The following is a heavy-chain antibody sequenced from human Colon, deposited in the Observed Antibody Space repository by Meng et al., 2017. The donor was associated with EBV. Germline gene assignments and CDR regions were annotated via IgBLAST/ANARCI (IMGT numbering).Heavy chain of an antibody. V-gene: IGHV4-30-4*08. J-gene: IGHJ4*02. CDR2: IYYTGST. CDR3: ARNYYFDD. CDR1: GGSISSGTYY. Sequence: QVQLQESGPGLVKPSXXLSLTCTVSGGSISSGTYYWGWIRQLPGKGLEWIAYIYYTGSTYYNPSLKSRVTISMDTSKNQFSLRLSSVTAADTAVYYCARNYYFDDWGQGTLVTVSS.